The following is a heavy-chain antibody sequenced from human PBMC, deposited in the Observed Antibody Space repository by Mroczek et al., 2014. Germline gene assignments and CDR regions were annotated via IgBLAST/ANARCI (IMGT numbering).Heavy chain of an antibody. CDR1: GGSFSGYY. CDR2: INHSGST. V-gene: IGHV4-34*01. CDR3: ARVVGYDLVAATSPRYYFDY. J-gene: IGHJ4*02. D-gene: IGHD2-15*01. Sequence: QVQLQQWGAGLLKPSETLSLTCAVYGGSFSGYYWSWIRQPPGKGLEWIGEINHSGSTNYNPSLKSRVTISVDTSKNQFSLKLSSVTAADTAVYYCARVVGYDLVAATSPRYYFDYWGQGTLVTVSS.